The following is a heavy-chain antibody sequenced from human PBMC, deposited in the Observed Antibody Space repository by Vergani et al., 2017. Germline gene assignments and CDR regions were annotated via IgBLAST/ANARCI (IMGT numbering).Heavy chain of an antibody. CDR2: IYPGDSDT. D-gene: IGHD1-26*01. V-gene: IGHV5-51*01. J-gene: IGHJ5*02. Sequence: EVQLVQSGAEVKKPGESLKISCKGSGYSFTSYWIGWVRQMPGKGLEWMGIIYPGDSDTRYSPSFQGQVTISADKSISTAYLQWSSLKASDTAMYDCARHWGPEVGATPVVWFDPWGQGTLVTVSS. CDR1: GYSFTSYW. CDR3: ARHWGPEVGATPVVWFDP.